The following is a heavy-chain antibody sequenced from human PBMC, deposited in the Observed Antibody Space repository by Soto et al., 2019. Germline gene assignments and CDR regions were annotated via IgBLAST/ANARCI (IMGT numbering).Heavy chain of an antibody. V-gene: IGHV1-58*01. J-gene: IGHJ4*02. CDR3: AAALCSGGNCYLFFDY. CDR1: GFTFTSSA. Sequence: SVKVSCKASGFTFTSSAVQWVRQARGQRLEWIGWIVVGSGNTNYAQKFQERVTITRDMSTSTAYMELSSLRSEDTAVYYCAAALCSGGNCYLFFDYWGQGTLVTVSS. D-gene: IGHD2-15*01. CDR2: IVVGSGNT.